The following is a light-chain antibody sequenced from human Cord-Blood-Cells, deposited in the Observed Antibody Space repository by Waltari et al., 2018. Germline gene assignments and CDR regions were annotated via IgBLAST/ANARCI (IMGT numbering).Light chain of an antibody. CDR1: SSNIGSNY. J-gene: IGLJ3*02. Sequence: QSVLTQPPSASGTPGQRVTISCSGRSSNIGSNYVYWYQQLPGMAPKLLIYRNNQRPSGVPDRFSGSKSGTSASLAISGLRSEDEADYYCAAWDDSLSGPVFGGGTKLTVL. CDR3: AAWDDSLSGPV. V-gene: IGLV1-47*01. CDR2: RNN.